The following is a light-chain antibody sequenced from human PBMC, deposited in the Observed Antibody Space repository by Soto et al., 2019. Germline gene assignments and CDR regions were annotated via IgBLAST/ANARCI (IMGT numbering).Light chain of an antibody. CDR2: AAS. J-gene: IGKJ5*01. Sequence: DIQMTQSPSSLSASVGDRVTITCRASQSISSYLNWYQQKPGKAPKFLIYAASSLQSGVPSRFSGSGSGTDFTLTISSLQPEDFATYYCQQSYSTPITFGQWTRLEIK. CDR3: QQSYSTPIT. CDR1: QSISSY. V-gene: IGKV1-39*01.